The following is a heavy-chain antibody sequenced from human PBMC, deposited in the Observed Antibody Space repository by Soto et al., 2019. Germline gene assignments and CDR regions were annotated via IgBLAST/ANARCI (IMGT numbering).Heavy chain of an antibody. CDR1: GFTFSSYG. Sequence: GGSLRLSCAASGFTFSSYGMHWVRQAPGKGLEWVAVIWYDGSNKYYADSVKGRFTISRDNSKNTLYLQMNSLRAEDTAVYYCARDSAITGGPIYYFDYWGQGTLVTVSS. CDR2: IWYDGSNK. D-gene: IGHD2-8*02. CDR3: ARDSAITGGPIYYFDY. J-gene: IGHJ4*02. V-gene: IGHV3-33*01.